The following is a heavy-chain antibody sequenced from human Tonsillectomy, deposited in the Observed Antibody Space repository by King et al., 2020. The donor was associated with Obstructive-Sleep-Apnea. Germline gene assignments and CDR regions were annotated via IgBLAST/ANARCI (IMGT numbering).Heavy chain of an antibody. D-gene: IGHD5-12*01. CDR2: IYSDDDK. V-gene: IGHV2-5*02. J-gene: IGHJ6*02. CDR1: GFSLSADAVG. Sequence: ITLKESGPTLVKPTQTLTLTCAFSGFSLSADAVGVGWIRQPPGKALEWLALIYSDDDKRYSPSLKSRLTITKDTSKNQVVFTMTNVDPVDTATYYCAHSRWSIVATLYMDIWGQGTTVTVSS. CDR3: AHSRWSIVATLYMDI.